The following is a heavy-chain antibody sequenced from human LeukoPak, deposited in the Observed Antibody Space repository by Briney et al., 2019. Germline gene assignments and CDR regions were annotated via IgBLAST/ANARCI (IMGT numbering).Heavy chain of an antibody. CDR3: ARRLHGEYYDFWSGYYTQNWFDP. D-gene: IGHD3-3*01. CDR1: GFTFSSYW. Sequence: GGSLRLSCAASGFTFSSYWMSWVRQAPGKGLEWVANIKQDGSEKYYVDSVKGRFTISRDNAKNSLYLQMNSLRAEDTAVYYCARRLHGEYYDFWSGYYTQNWFDPWGQGTPVTVSS. CDR2: IKQDGSEK. V-gene: IGHV3-7*01. J-gene: IGHJ5*02.